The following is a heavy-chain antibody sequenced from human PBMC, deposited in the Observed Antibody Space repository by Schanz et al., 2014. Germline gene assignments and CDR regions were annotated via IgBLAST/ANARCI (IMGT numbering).Heavy chain of an antibody. CDR2: IWYDGSNE. D-gene: IGHD6-19*01. J-gene: IGHJ6*03. Sequence: VQLAESGGGMVQPGGSLRLSCAASGFTFSDYYMSWIRQAPGKGLEWVALIWYDGSNEYYADSVKGRFTISRDNPKKTLYLQMNSLRAEDTAVYYCARDHQWLARYYMDVWGKGTTVTVSS. CDR3: ARDHQWLARYYMDV. CDR1: GFTFSDYY. V-gene: IGHV3-33*08.